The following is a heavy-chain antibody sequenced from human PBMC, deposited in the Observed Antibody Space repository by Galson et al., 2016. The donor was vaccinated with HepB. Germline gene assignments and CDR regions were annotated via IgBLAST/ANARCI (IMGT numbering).Heavy chain of an antibody. CDR1: GFTFSRSA. V-gene: IGHV3-30*18. D-gene: IGHD4-23*01. J-gene: IGHJ4*02. Sequence: SLRLSCAASGFTFSRSAMNWVRQAPGKGLEWVAVISNDGSKKYNADSVKGRFTISRDNSKNTLYLQMNSLRAEDTAVYYCAKVGDYGGNPFDYWGQGALVTVSS. CDR2: ISNDGSKK. CDR3: AKVGDYGGNPFDY.